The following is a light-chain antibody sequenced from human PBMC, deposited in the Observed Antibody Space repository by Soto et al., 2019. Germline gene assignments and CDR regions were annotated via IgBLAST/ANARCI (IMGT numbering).Light chain of an antibody. V-gene: IGKV3-11*01. CDR3: QQRGNRPPLT. CDR2: DAS. Sequence: EIVLTQSPATLSLSPGERATLSRRASQNISPSLAWYQQKPGQAPRLLIYDASDRATGIPARFSGSGAGTDFTLTISSLEPEDFAVYYCQQRGNRPPLTFGGGTKVEIK. J-gene: IGKJ4*01. CDR1: QNISPS.